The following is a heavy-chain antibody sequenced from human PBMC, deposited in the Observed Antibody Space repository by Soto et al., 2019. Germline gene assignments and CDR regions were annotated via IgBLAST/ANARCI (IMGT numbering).Heavy chain of an antibody. D-gene: IGHD5-12*01. CDR2: IWYDGSNK. CDR3: ARDKERGGYSGCDYYYYGTDV. Sequence: GGSLRLSCAASGFTFSSYGMHWVRQAPGKGLEWVAVIWYDGSNKYYADSVKGRFTISRDNSKNTLYLQMNSLRAEDTGGYYSARDKERGGYSGCDYYYYGTDVWGQGTTVTVSS. V-gene: IGHV3-33*01. CDR1: GFTFSSYG. J-gene: IGHJ6*02.